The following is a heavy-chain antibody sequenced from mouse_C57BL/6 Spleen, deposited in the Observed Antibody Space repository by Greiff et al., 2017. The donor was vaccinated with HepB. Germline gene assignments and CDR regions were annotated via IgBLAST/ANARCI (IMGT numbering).Heavy chain of an antibody. CDR1: GYSFTSYY. J-gene: IGHJ2*01. V-gene: IGHV1-66*01. CDR2: IYPGSGNT. D-gene: IGHD2-2*01. Sequence: QVQLQQSGPELVKPGASVKISCKASGYSFTSYYIHWVKQRPGQGLEWIGWIYPGSGNTKYNEKFKGKATLTADTSSSTAYMQLSSLTSEDSAVYNCAREEVMVTTNFDYWGQGTTLTVSS. CDR3: AREEVMVTTNFDY.